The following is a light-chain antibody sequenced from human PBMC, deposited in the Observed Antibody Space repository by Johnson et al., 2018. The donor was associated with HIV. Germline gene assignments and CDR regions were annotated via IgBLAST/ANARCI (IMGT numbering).Light chain of an antibody. CDR3: GTWDSSLNAYV. CDR1: SSNIGNNY. V-gene: IGLV1-51*01. Sequence: QSLLTQPPSVSAAPGQKVTISCSGSSSNIGNNYVSWYQQLPGTAPKLLIYDTIKRHSGIPDRFSGSKSGTSATLGITGLQTGDEADYYCGTWDSSLNAYVFVAATKGAVL. J-gene: IGLJ1*01. CDR2: DTI.